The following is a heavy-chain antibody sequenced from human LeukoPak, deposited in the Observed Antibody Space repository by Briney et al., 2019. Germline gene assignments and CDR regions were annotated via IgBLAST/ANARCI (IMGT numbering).Heavy chain of an antibody. CDR2: FDPEDGET. J-gene: IGHJ4*02. D-gene: IGHD6-13*01. CDR1: GYTLTELP. V-gene: IGHV1-24*01. Sequence: ASVKVSCKVSGYTLTELPMHWVRQAPGKGLEWMGGFDPEDGETIYAQKFQGRVTMTEDTSTDTAYMELSSLRSEDTAVYYCARAGYSSSWYEFRGWGQGTLVTVSS. CDR3: ARAGYSSSWYEFRG.